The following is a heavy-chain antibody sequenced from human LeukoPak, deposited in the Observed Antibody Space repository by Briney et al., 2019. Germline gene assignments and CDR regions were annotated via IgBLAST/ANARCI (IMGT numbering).Heavy chain of an antibody. V-gene: IGHV4-59*01. CDR2: IYYSGST. CDR1: GGSISSYY. Sequence: PSETLSLTCTVSGGSISSYYWSWIRQPPGKGLEWIGYIYYSGSTNYNPSLTSRVTISVDTSKNQFSLKLSSVTAADTAVYYCARFKPGGATIMGDAFDIWGQGTMVTVSS. J-gene: IGHJ3*02. D-gene: IGHD1-26*01. CDR3: ARFKPGGATIMGDAFDI.